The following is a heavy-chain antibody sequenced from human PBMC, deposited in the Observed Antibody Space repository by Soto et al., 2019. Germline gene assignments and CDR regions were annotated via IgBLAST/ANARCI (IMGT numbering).Heavy chain of an antibody. CDR2: VSENGDYT. V-gene: IGHV3-23*01. CDR3: ARRTAVRNFDY. D-gene: IGHD6-19*01. J-gene: IGHJ4*02. CDR1: GFVFSHYA. Sequence: EVQLLESGGGLVQPGGSLTVSCAASGFVFSHYAMTWVRQAPGKGLEWVSTVSENGDYTSYADSVKGRFTIPRENSKNTVFVQMNSLRAEDTAVYYCARRTAVRNFDYWGQGTLVTVSS.